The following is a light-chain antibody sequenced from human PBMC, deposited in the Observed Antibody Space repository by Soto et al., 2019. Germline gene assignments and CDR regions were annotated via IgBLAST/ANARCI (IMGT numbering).Light chain of an antibody. V-gene: IGKV3-15*01. CDR2: GAS. J-gene: IGKJ2*01. Sequence: EIVMTQSPATLSVSPGERVILSCRASQSVSDNLAWYQQKPGQAPRLLIYGASTRATTIPARFSGSGSGTELTLTISSLQSEDFAVYYCQQSNNWPYTFGQGTRLDIK. CDR3: QQSNNWPYT. CDR1: QSVSDN.